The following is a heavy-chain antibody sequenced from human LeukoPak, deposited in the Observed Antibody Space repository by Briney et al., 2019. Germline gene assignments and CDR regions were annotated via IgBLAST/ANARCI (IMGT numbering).Heavy chain of an antibody. J-gene: IGHJ4*02. CDR1: GVSISSYY. Sequence: SERVSLTCTVSGVSISSYYWSWVRQPPGKGLEWIGYIYNSGSTNYKPSLKSRVTISVDTSKKQISLRLSSVTAADTAVYYCARHYSSDPFDYWGQGT. CDR2: IYNSGST. D-gene: IGHD4-11*01. CDR3: ARHYSSDPFDY. V-gene: IGHV4-59*08.